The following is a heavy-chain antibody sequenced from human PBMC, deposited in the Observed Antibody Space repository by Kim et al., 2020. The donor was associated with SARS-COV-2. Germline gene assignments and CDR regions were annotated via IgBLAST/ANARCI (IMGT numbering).Heavy chain of an antibody. J-gene: IGHJ4*02. CDR3: ARETGVLRFLEWANTGDY. V-gene: IGHV1-18*01. CDR2: NSAYNGNT. CDR1: GYTFTSYG. D-gene: IGHD3-3*01. Sequence: ASVKVSCKASGYTFTSYGISWVRQAPGQGLEWMGWNSAYNGNTNYAQKLQGRGTMTTDTSTSTAYMELRSLRSDDTAVYYCARETGVLRFLEWANTGDYWGPGNLVTVSS.